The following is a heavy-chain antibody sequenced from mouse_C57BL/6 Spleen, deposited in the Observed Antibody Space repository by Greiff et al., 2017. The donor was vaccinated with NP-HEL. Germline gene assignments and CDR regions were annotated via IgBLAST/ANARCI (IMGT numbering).Heavy chain of an antibody. CDR2: INPSSGYT. J-gene: IGHJ1*03. V-gene: IGHV1-7*01. Sequence: QVQLQQSGAELAKPGASVKLSCKASGYTFTSYWMHWVKQRPGQGLEWIGYINPSSGYTKYNQKFKDKATLTADKSSSTAYMQLSSLTYEDSAVYYCSRPTTTVVADVWGTGTTVTVSS. CDR3: SRPTTTVVADV. D-gene: IGHD1-1*01. CDR1: GYTFTSYW.